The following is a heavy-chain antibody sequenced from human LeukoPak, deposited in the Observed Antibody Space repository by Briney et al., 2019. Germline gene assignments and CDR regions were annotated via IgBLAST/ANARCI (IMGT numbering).Heavy chain of an antibody. CDR2: IYSGGST. CDR3: ARVDYGDYGFDY. CDR1: GFTVSSNY. D-gene: IGHD4-17*01. J-gene: IGHJ4*02. V-gene: IGHV3-66*01. Sequence: GGSLRLSCAASGFTVSSNYMSWVRQAPGKGLEWVSVIYSGGSTYYADSVKGRFTISRDNSKNTLYLQMNSLRAEDTAMYYCARVDYGDYGFDYWGQGTLVTVSS.